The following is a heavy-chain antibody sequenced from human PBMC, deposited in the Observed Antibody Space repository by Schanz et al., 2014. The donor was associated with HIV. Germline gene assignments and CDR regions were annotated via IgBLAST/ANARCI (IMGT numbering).Heavy chain of an antibody. CDR1: GFTFDAYT. CDR3: AKEKGGSWYFFDP. D-gene: IGHD6-13*01. V-gene: IGHV3-21*02. CDR2: ISSSGGYI. J-gene: IGHJ5*02. Sequence: EVQLLESGGGLVKPGGSLRLSCVVSGFTFDAYTMNWVRQAPGKGLEWVSSISSSGGYIYYADSVKGRFTISRDNSKNSVFLQMDRLRAEDTAVYFCAKEKGGSWYFFDPWGQGTLVTVSS.